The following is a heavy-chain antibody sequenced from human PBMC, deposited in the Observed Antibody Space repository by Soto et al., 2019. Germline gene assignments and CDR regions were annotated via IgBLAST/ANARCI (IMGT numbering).Heavy chain of an antibody. J-gene: IGHJ4*02. CDR3: TRPSEYGYTCGY. CDR2: IRGKSNNYAT. CDR1: GFTFTDSA. D-gene: IGHD5-12*01. Sequence: GSLRLSCAASGFTFTDSAFHWVRQASGKGLEWVGRIRGKSNNYATTHAASVTGRFSISRDDSRNTAYLQMNSLKPEDSAVYYCTRPSEYGYTCGYWDQGT. V-gene: IGHV3-73*01.